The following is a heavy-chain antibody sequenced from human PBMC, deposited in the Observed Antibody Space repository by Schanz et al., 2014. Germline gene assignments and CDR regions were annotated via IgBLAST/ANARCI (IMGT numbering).Heavy chain of an antibody. CDR1: GNTLSAYY. CDR3: ARDGGAF. D-gene: IGHD3-16*01. Sequence: QVQLVQSGADVKKPGASVKVSCKASGNTLSAYYIHWIRQAPGQGLEWMGWIDPNSGGTNYAQKFQGRVAMTRDTSSSAAYMELSGLRSDDTAVYYCARDGGAFWGQGTLVTVSS. V-gene: IGHV1-2*02. J-gene: IGHJ4*02. CDR2: IDPNSGGT.